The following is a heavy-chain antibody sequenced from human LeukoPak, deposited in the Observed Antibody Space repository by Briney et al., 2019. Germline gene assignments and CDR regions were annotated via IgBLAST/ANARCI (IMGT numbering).Heavy chain of an antibody. CDR1: GYTFSNYS. CDR3: ARDRLWSGIAAAGTRFLDAFDI. Sequence: ASVKVSCKASGYTFSNYSFSWVRQAPGQGLVWMGWISAYNGNTNYAQKLQGRVTMTTDTSTSTAYMELRSLRSDDTAVYYCARDRLWSGIAAAGTRFLDAFDIWGQGTMVTVSS. D-gene: IGHD6-13*01. J-gene: IGHJ3*02. CDR2: ISAYNGNT. V-gene: IGHV1-18*01.